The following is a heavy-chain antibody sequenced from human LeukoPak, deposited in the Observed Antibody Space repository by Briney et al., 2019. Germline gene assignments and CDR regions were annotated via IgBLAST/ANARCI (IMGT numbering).Heavy chain of an antibody. V-gene: IGHV3-23*01. J-gene: IGHJ3*01. CDR2: ITGSTYST. CDR3: ARDHHRRLYDSQARDTFDV. CDR1: GFIFSSYG. Sequence: PGGTLRLSCAASGFIFSSYGMSWVRQAPGEGLEWISGITGSTYSTYYADSVRGRFTISRDNSKNTLYLQMNSLRAEDTAVYYCARDHHRRLYDSQARDTFDVWGQGTVVTVSS. D-gene: IGHD5/OR15-5a*01.